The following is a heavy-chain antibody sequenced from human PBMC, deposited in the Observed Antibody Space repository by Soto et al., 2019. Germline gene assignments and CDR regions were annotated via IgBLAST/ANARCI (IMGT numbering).Heavy chain of an antibody. D-gene: IGHD3-10*01. CDR2: IETDGTTQ. CDR3: GRQAALWEKVDF. Sequence: GGSLRLSCXVSGFTFAKYWMHWVRQAPGKGLVWVARIETDGTTQTYADSVEGRFTISRDNAKNTLYLHMNSLRAEDTAVYYCGRQAALWEKVDFRGHGTPVTVSS. J-gene: IGHJ1*01. V-gene: IGHV3-74*01. CDR1: GFTFAKYW.